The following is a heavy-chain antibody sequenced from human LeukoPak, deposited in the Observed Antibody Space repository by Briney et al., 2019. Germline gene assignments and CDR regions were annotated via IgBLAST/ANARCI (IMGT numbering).Heavy chain of an antibody. Sequence: PSETLSLTCTVSGGSISTYYWSWLRQPQGPGLGWIGFIYYSGSTNVNPSLKSRVTISVDMSKNQFSLQLSSVTAADTAVYYCARRLSGSYDQGFDYWGQGTLVTVSS. V-gene: IGHV4-59*01. CDR1: GGSISTYY. D-gene: IGHD1-26*01. J-gene: IGHJ4*02. CDR3: ARRLSGSYDQGFDY. CDR2: IYYSGST.